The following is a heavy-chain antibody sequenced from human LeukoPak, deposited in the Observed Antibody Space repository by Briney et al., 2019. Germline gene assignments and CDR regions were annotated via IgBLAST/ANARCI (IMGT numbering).Heavy chain of an antibody. J-gene: IGHJ4*02. D-gene: IGHD3-22*01. CDR1: GFTFSSYG. Sequence: GGSLRLSCAASGFTFSSYGMSWVRQAPGKGLEWVSAISDSGGRTFYADSVKGRFTISRGNSKNTLYLQINSLRAEDTAVYYCAKDSYDTSIWGQGTLVTVSA. CDR3: AKDSYDTSI. CDR2: ISDSGGRT. V-gene: IGHV3-23*01.